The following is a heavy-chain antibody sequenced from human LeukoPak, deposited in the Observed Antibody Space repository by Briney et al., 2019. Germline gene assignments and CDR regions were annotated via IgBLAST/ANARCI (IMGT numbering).Heavy chain of an antibody. CDR1: GGSISSSSYY. CDR3: ARPYDYGDYGWPN. D-gene: IGHD4-17*01. CDR2: IYYSGST. Sequence: PSETLSLTCTVSGGSISSSSYYWGWIRQPPGKGLEWIGSIYYSGSTYYNPSLKSRVTISVDTSKNQFSLKLSSVTAADTAVYYCARPYDYGDYGWPNWGQGTLVTVSS. V-gene: IGHV4-39*01. J-gene: IGHJ4*02.